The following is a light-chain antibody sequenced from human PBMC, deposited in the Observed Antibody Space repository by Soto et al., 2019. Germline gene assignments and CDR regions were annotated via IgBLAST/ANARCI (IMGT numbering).Light chain of an antibody. CDR3: QQRINWPLT. J-gene: IGKJ4*01. CDR1: QSISSH. CDR2: AAS. V-gene: IGKV3-11*01. Sequence: EIVLTQSPATLSLSPGERATLSCRASQSISSHLAWYQQKPGQAPRLLIYAASNRATGIPARFSGSGSGTDFTLTISSLEPEDFAVYYCQQRINWPLTFGGGTKVEIK.